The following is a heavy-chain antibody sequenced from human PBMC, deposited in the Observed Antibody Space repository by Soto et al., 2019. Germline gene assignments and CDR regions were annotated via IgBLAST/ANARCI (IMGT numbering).Heavy chain of an antibody. CDR1: GGSISSSSYY. CDR3: ARRRHYDFWSGPSIDY. Sequence: QLQLQESGPGLVKPSETLSLTCTVSGGSISSSSYYWGWIRQPPGKGLEWIGSIYYSGSTYYNPSLQSRVTISVDTSKNQFSLKMRSVTAADTAVYYCARRRHYDFWSGPSIDYWGQGTLVTVSS. V-gene: IGHV4-39*01. CDR2: IYYSGST. D-gene: IGHD3-3*01. J-gene: IGHJ4*02.